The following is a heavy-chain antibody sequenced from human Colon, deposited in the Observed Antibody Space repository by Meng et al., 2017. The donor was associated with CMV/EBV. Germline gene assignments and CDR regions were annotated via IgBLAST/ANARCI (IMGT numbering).Heavy chain of an antibody. CDR2: INPNSGGT. CDR1: GATFTDNY. Sequence: QVPWVQSGAEVKEPGDSVKVSCKASGATFTDNYMHWVRQAPGQGLEWMGWINPNSGGTNYAQKFQGRVTMTRDTSISTAYMELSRLRSDDTAVYYCARGKNYYDSSGYRKGLDYWGQGTLVTVSS. V-gene: IGHV1-2*02. J-gene: IGHJ4*02. D-gene: IGHD3-22*01. CDR3: ARGKNYYDSSGYRKGLDY.